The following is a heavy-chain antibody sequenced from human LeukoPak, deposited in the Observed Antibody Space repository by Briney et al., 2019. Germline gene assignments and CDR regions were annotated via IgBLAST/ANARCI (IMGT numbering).Heavy chain of an antibody. CDR1: GFTFSSYS. J-gene: IGHJ4*02. V-gene: IGHV3-21*01. Sequence: GGSLRLSRAPSGFTFSSYSMNWVRQPPGKGLEWVSSISSSSSYIYYADSVKGRFTISRDNAKNSLYLQMNSLRAEDTAVYYCAGSSGYYYFDYWGQGTLVTVSS. CDR3: AGSSGYYYFDY. CDR2: ISSSSSYI. D-gene: IGHD3-22*01.